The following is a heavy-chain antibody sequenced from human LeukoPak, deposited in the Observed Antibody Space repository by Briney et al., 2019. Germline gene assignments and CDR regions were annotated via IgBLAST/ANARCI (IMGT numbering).Heavy chain of an antibody. CDR1: GYSFTSYW. CDR2: IYPGDSDT. Sequence: GESLKISCKGSGYSFTSYWIGWVRQIPGKGLEWMGIIYPGDSDTRYSPSFQGQVTISADKSISTAYLQWSSLKASDTAMYYCASTDTAMADYYGMDVWGQGTTVTVSS. V-gene: IGHV5-51*01. J-gene: IGHJ6*02. CDR3: ASTDTAMADYYGMDV. D-gene: IGHD5-18*01.